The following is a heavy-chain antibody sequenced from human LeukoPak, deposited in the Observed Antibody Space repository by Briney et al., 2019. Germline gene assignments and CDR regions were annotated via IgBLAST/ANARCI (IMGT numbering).Heavy chain of an antibody. Sequence: GGSLRLSCAASGFTFSSYSMNWVRQAPGKGLEWVSASSGSDGSTYYADSVKGRFTISRDNSKNTLYLQMNSLRAEDTAVYYCAKADYYDSSGYPPSYYYYYGMDVWGQGTTVTVSS. D-gene: IGHD3-22*01. J-gene: IGHJ6*02. CDR2: SSGSDGST. V-gene: IGHV3-23*01. CDR1: GFTFSSYS. CDR3: AKADYYDSSGYPPSYYYYYGMDV.